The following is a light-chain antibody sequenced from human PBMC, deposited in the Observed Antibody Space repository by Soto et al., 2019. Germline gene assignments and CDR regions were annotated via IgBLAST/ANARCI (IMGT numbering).Light chain of an antibody. Sequence: QSVLTQPASVSGSPGQSITISCTGTSNDVGGYNYVSWYQQQPGKAPNLIIYEVSHRPSGISNRFSGSKSGNTASLTITGLHVEDEADYYCSSHSATSRYVFGTGTKVTVL. J-gene: IGLJ1*01. CDR1: SNDVGGYNY. CDR2: EVS. V-gene: IGLV2-14*01. CDR3: SSHSATSRYV.